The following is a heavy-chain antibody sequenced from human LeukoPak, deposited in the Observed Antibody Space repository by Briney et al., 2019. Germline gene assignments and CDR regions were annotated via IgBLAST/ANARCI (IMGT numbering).Heavy chain of an antibody. J-gene: IGHJ5*02. CDR1: GYSFTNYW. CDR2: IYPGDSDT. Sequence: GESLKISCKGSGYSFTNYWIGWVRQMPGKGLEWMGIIYPGDSDTRYSPSFQGQVTISADKSISTAYLQWSSLKASDTAMYYCARQYQLQGDWFDPWGQGTLLTVSS. V-gene: IGHV5-51*01. CDR3: ARQYQLQGDWFDP. D-gene: IGHD2-2*01.